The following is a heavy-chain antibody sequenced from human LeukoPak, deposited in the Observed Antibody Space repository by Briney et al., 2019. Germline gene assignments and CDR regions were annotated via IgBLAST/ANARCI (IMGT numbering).Heavy chain of an antibody. J-gene: IGHJ5*02. D-gene: IGHD3-3*01. CDR1: GYSISSGYY. CDR2: IYHSGST. Sequence: PSETLSLTCTVSGYSISSGYYWGWIRQPPGKGLEWIGSIYHSGSTYYNPSLKSRVTISVDTSKNQFSLKLSSVTAADTAVYYCASSSLERASYNWCDPWGQGTLVTVSS. CDR3: ASSSLERASYNWCDP. V-gene: IGHV4-38-2*02.